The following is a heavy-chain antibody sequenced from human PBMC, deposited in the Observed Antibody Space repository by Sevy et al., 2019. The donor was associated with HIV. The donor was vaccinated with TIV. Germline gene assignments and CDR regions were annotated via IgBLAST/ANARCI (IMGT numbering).Heavy chain of an antibody. V-gene: IGHV3-30-3*01. CDR2: ISYDGSNK. D-gene: IGHD4-4*01. CDR1: GFTFSSYA. J-gene: IGHJ4*02. Sequence: GGSLRLSCAASGFTFSSYAMHWVRQAPGKGLEWVAVISYDGSNKYYGDSVNGRFTISRDKSKYTLYLQMNSLRDEDTAVYYCARDLMTTVTPGIDYWGQGTLVTVSS. CDR3: ARDLMTTVTPGIDY.